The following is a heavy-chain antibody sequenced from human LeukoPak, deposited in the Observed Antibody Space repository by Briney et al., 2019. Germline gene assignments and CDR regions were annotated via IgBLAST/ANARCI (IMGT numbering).Heavy chain of an antibody. CDR2: IYYSGST. Sequence: SETLSLTCTVSGGSISSYYWSWIRQPPGKGLEWIGYIYYSGSTNYNPSLKSRVTISVDTSKNQFSLKLSSVTAADTAVYYCARGTGGFGEYPYYYYYYYMDVWGKGTTVTISS. CDR3: ARGTGGFGEYPYYYYYYYMDV. J-gene: IGHJ6*03. D-gene: IGHD3-10*01. V-gene: IGHV4-59*01. CDR1: GGSISSYY.